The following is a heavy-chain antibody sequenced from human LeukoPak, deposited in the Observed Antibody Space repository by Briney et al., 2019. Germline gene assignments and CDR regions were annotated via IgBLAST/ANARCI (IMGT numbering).Heavy chain of an antibody. CDR2: IYSGGST. CDR3: ARQGDYYYYMDV. Sequence: GRSLRLSCAASGFTFDDYAMHWVRQVPGKGLEWVSVIYSGGSTYYADSVKGRFTISRDNSKNTLYLQMNSLRAEDTAVYYCARQGDYYYYMDVWGKGTTVTVSS. J-gene: IGHJ6*03. V-gene: IGHV3-53*01. CDR1: GFTFDDYA.